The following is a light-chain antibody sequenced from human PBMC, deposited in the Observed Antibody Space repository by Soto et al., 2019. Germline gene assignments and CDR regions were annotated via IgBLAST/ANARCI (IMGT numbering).Light chain of an antibody. CDR1: TGDVTNGRW. J-gene: IGLJ7*01. CDR3: LLFYDGVAV. V-gene: IGLV7-46*01. Sequence: QAVVTQEPSLTVSPGGTATLTCGSSTGDVTNGRWPYWFQQRPGQVPRTLIHDTSNKHPWTPARFSGSLLGGKAALTLSGAQPEDEAVYYCLLFYDGVAVFGGGTQLTVL. CDR2: DTS.